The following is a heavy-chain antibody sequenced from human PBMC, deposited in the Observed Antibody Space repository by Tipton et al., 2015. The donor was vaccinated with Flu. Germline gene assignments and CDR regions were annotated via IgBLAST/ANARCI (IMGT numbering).Heavy chain of an antibody. Sequence: SLRLSCAASGFTLNSNYMTWVRQAPGKGLEWVSLIYSGGSTYYADSVKGRFTISRDNSKNTLYLQMNSLRAEDTAVYYCASDQTTYYDSSGLRYWGQGALVTVSS. CDR2: IYSGGST. CDR1: GFTLNSNY. CDR3: ASDQTTYYDSSGLRY. V-gene: IGHV3-66*01. D-gene: IGHD3-22*01. J-gene: IGHJ4*02.